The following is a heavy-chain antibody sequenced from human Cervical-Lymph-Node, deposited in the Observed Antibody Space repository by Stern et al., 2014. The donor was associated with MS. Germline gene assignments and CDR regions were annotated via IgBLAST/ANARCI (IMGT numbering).Heavy chain of an antibody. Sequence: VPLVESGGGVVQHGGSLRLSCVVSGFSFTTSGMHGVRQAPGKGLDCVAVISYDGSNQYYEDSVKVRFTISRDNSKNTVYLQINSLRPEDTAVYYCANAAALSCRSPSCYKAFEYWGQGILVTVSS. V-gene: IGHV3-30*18. CDR3: ANAAALSCRSPSCYKAFEY. CDR1: GFSFTTSG. D-gene: IGHD2-2*02. J-gene: IGHJ4*02. CDR2: ISYDGSNQ.